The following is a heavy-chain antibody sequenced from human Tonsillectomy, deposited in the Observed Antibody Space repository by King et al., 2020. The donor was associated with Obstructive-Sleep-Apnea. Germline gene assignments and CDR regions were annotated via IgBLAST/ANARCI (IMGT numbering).Heavy chain of an antibody. CDR3: ARSRHGGTPGLDWFFDL. V-gene: IGHV3-53*04. D-gene: IGHD2-15*01. CDR1: GFIVSRND. J-gene: IGHJ2*01. Sequence: QLVQSGGGLVQPGGSLRLSCAASGFIVSRNDMTWVRQARGKGLEWVSITYSGGNTYYADSVKGRFTSSRHDFNNTLYLQMSGLRVEDTAVYYCARSRHGGTPGLDWFFDLWGRGTLVTVSS. CDR2: TYSGGNT.